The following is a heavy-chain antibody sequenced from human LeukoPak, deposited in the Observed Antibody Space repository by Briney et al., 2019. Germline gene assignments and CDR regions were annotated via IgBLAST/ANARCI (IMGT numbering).Heavy chain of an antibody. CDR3: YCFGMDI. CDR1: GFTFIKAW. V-gene: IGHV3-15*01. Sequence: GGALRLSCAASGFTFIKAWVTLVRPAPGKGLEWVGRIKSKTDGGTRDYAAPVKGRFTISRDDSKNTLYLQMNGLKTKDAAMYYCYCFGMDIWGQGTTVTVSS. CDR2: IKSKTDGGTR. J-gene: IGHJ6*02.